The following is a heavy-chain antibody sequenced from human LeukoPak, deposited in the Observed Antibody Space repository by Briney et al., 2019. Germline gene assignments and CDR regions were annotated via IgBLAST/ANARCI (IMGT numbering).Heavy chain of an antibody. V-gene: IGHV3-30-3*01. Sequence: GGSLRLSCAASGFTFSSYAMHWVRQAPGKGLEWVAVISYDGSKKYYADSVKGRFTISRDNSKNTLYLQMNSLRAEDTAVYYCARDIAATGTFSDYWGQGTVVTVSS. D-gene: IGHD6-13*01. CDR3: ARDIAATGTFSDY. CDR1: GFTFSSYA. CDR2: ISYDGSKK. J-gene: IGHJ4*02.